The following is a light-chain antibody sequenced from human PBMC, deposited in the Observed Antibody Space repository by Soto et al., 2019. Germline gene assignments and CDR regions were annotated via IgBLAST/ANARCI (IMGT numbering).Light chain of an antibody. V-gene: IGLV1-44*01. CDR1: SSNIGGNT. Sequence: QSVLTQPPSASGTPVQRVTISCYGSSSNIGGNTVTWYHHLPGTAPKVLIYNNDQRPSGVPDRVSGSKSGTSASLTISGLQSEDEADYYFAAWADSLNGPMFGGGTQVTVL. CDR2: NND. CDR3: AAWADSLNGPM. J-gene: IGLJ3*02.